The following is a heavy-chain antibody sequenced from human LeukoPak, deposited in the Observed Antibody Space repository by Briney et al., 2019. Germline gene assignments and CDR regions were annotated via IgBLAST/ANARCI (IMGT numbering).Heavy chain of an antibody. V-gene: IGHV3-23*01. D-gene: IGHD2-21*02. CDR2: ISGGAYDT. CDR1: GFTFSSFA. CDR3: TRSVVTTADFDY. J-gene: IGHJ4*02. Sequence: GGSLRLSCAASGFTFSSFAMSWVRQAPGKGLEWVSTISGGAYDTYYADYADSVRGRFSISRDNSKSTLYLHLNIPRPEDTAVYYCTRSVVTTADFDYWGQGTLVTVSS.